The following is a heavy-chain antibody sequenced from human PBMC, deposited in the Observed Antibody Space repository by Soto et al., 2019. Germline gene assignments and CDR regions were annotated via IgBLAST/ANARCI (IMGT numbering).Heavy chain of an antibody. CDR3: ARYLAEGYCIITGCYTRPLYGMDV. V-gene: IGHV1-2*02. J-gene: IGHJ6*02. CDR1: GYTFTGYY. D-gene: IGHD2-2*02. Sequence: ASVKVSCKASGYTFTGYYMHWVRQAPGQGLEWMGWINPNNGDTNYVQKFQGRVTVTRDTSTSTAYMELSRLRSDDTAVYYCARYLAEGYCIITGCYTRPLYGMDVWGQGTTVTVSS. CDR2: INPNNGDT.